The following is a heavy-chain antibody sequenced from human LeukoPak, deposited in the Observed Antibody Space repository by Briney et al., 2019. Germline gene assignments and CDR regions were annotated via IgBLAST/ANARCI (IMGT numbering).Heavy chain of an antibody. Sequence: ASVKVSCKASGYNFTTYGITWVRQAPGQGLEWMGWISAYNGNTNYAQKVQGRVTMTTDTSTSTAYMELRSLRSDDTAVYYCAKDREVQYQLPPNDYWGQGTLVTVSS. D-gene: IGHD2-2*01. V-gene: IGHV1-18*01. CDR2: ISAYNGNT. J-gene: IGHJ4*02. CDR3: AKDREVQYQLPPNDY. CDR1: GYNFTTYG.